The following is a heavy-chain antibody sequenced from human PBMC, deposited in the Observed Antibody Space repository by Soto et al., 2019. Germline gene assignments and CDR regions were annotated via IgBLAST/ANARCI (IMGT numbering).Heavy chain of an antibody. CDR3: AREKFGVVRGVIGYYYYGMDV. V-gene: IGHV3-21*04. CDR2: ISSSSSYI. D-gene: IGHD3-10*01. J-gene: IGHJ6*02. Sequence: GGSLRLSCAASGFTFSSYSMNWVRQAPGKGLEWVSSISSSSSYIYYADSVKGRFTISRDNAKNSLYLQMNSLRAEDTAVYYCAREKFGVVRGVIGYYYYGMDVWGQGTTVTVSS. CDR1: GFTFSSYS.